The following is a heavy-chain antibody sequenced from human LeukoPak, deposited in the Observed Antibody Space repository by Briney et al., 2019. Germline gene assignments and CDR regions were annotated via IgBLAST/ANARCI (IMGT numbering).Heavy chain of an antibody. V-gene: IGHV4-59*06. CDR1: GGSISSYY. J-gene: IGHJ4*02. CDR3: ARASIAAAPFDY. CDR2: IYYSGST. D-gene: IGHD6-13*01. Sequence: PSETLSLTCTVSGGSISSYYWSWIRQHPGKGLEWIGYIYYSGSTYYNPSLKSRVTISVDTSKNQFSLKLSSVTAADTAVYYCARASIAAAPFDYWGQGTLVTVSS.